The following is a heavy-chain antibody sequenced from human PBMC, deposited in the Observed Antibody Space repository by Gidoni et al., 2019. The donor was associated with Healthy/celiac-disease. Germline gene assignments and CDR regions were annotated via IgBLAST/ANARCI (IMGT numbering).Heavy chain of an antibody. D-gene: IGHD3-22*01. CDR3: AKDLEKTYYYDSSGYS. J-gene: IGHJ5*02. CDR1: GFTFSSYA. CDR2: IRGSGGST. V-gene: IGHV3-23*01. Sequence: EVQLLESGGGLVQPGGSLRLSCAASGFTFSSYAMSWVRPAPGKGLEWVSAIRGSGGSTYYADSVKGRFTISRDNSKNTLYLQMNSLRAEDTAVYYCAKDLEKTYYYDSSGYSWGQGTLVTVSS.